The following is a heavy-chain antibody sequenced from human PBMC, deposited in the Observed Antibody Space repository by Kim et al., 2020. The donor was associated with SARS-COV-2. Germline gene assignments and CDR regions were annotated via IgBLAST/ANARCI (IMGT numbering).Heavy chain of an antibody. J-gene: IGHJ5*02. V-gene: IGHV3-23*01. CDR3: AKAKSYNYYDSSGYNWFDP. D-gene: IGHD3-22*01. CDR2: ISGSGGST. CDR1: GFTFSSYA. Sequence: GGSLRLSCAASGFTFSSYAMSWVRQAPGKGLEWVSAISGSGGSTYYTDSVKGRFTISRDNSKNTLYLQMNSLRSEDTAVYYCAKAKSYNYYDSSGYNWFDPWGQGTLVPVSS.